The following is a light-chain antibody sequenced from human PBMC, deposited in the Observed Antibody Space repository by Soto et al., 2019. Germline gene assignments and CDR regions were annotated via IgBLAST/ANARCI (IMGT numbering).Light chain of an antibody. J-gene: IGLJ2*01. Sequence: QSVLTQPPSASGTPGQRVTISCSGGSSNIGSNTVNWYQQLPGTAPNLLIYSNNQRPSGVPDRFSGSKSGTSASLAISGLQSEDEADYYCVAWDDTLNGVVFGGGTKLTVL. CDR1: SSNIGSNT. CDR2: SNN. CDR3: VAWDDTLNGVV. V-gene: IGLV1-44*01.